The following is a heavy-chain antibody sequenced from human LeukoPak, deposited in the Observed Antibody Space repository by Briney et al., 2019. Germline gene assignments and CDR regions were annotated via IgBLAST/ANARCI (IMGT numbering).Heavy chain of an antibody. V-gene: IGHV4-59*11. CDR2: IYYSGST. D-gene: IGHD2-2*01. Sequence: PSETLSLTCTVSGGSISSHYWSWIRQPPGKGLEWIGYIYYSGSTNYNPSLKSRVTISVDTSKNQFSLKLSSVTAADTAVYYCASLGYCSSTSCRPYNYYMDVWGKGTTVTVSS. J-gene: IGHJ6*03. CDR1: GGSISSHY. CDR3: ASLGYCSSTSCRPYNYYMDV.